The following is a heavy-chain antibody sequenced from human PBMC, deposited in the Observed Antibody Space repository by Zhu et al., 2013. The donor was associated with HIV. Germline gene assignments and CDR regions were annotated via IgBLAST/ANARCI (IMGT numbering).Heavy chain of an antibody. Sequence: QVQLVQSGAEVKKPGASVKVSCTASGYTFTTYDIHWVRQATGQGLEWMGWTTPNSDNTGYAQKFQGRVTITWNTSISTAYMELSSLRSEDTAVYYCARGTGVTGPGQFYYYAMDVWGQGTTVTVSS. J-gene: IGHJ6*02. CDR2: TTPNSDNT. CDR1: GYTFTTYD. D-gene: IGHD2-8*01. CDR3: ARGTGVTGPGQFYYYAMDV. V-gene: IGHV1-8*03.